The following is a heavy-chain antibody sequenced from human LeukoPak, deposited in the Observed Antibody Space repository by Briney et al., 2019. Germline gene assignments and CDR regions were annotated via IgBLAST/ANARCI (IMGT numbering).Heavy chain of an antibody. D-gene: IGHD3-16*02. Sequence: SETLSLTCTVSGGSISSYYWSWIRQPPGKGLEWIGYIYYSGSTSYNPSLKSRVTMSVDTSKSQFSLKLSSVTAADTAVYYCARSYPGYYFDYWGQGTLVTVSS. J-gene: IGHJ4*02. V-gene: IGHV4-59*01. CDR2: IYYSGST. CDR3: ARSYPGYYFDY. CDR1: GGSISSYY.